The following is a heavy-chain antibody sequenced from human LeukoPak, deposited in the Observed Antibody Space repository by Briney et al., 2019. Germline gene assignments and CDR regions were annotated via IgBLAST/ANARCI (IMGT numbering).Heavy chain of an antibody. J-gene: IGHJ3*02. D-gene: IGHD6-6*01. V-gene: IGHV4-34*01. CDR2: INHSGST. CDR1: GGSFSGYY. Sequence: PSETLSLTCAVYGGSFSGYYWSWIRQPPGKGLEWIGEINHSGSTKYNQSLKSRVTISVDTSKNQFSLKVNFVTAADTAVYYCARVRAGSSSPSVRDAFDIWGKGTMVTVSS. CDR3: ARVRAGSSSPSVRDAFDI.